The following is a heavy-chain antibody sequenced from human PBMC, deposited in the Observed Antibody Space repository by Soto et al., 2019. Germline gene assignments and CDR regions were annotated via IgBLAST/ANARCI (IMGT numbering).Heavy chain of an antibody. D-gene: IGHD2-15*01. J-gene: IGHJ6*03. CDR3: PKDPRASNGGSGEYYYYYYLDV. Sequence: PGGSLRLSCAASGFTFSSYGMHWVRQAPGKGLEWVAVISYDGSNKYYADSVKGRFTISRDNSKNTLYLQMNSLRAEDTAVYYCPKDPRASNGGSGEYYYYYYLDVWGKGTTVTVSS. V-gene: IGHV3-30*18. CDR2: ISYDGSNK. CDR1: GFTFSSYG.